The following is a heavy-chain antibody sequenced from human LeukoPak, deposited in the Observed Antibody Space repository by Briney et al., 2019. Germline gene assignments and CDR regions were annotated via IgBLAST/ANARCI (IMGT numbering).Heavy chain of an antibody. J-gene: IGHJ4*02. Sequence: ASVKVSCKASGYTFTSYYMHWVRQAPGQGLEWMGIINPSGGSTSYAQKFQGRVTMTRDTFTSTVYMELSSLRSEDTAVYYCARDTGRTYFDYWGQGTLVTVSS. D-gene: IGHD4-17*01. CDR3: ARDTGRTYFDY. CDR2: INPSGGST. V-gene: IGHV1-46*01. CDR1: GYTFTSYY.